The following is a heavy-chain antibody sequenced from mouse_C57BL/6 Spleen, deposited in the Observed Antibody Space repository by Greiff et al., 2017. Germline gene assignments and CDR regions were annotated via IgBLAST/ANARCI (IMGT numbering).Heavy chain of an antibody. CDR3: TRDEGWDYFDY. CDR1: GFTFSSYA. Sequence: EVQLVESGEGLVKPGGSLKLSCAASGFTFSSYAMSWVRQTPVKRLEWVSYISSGGDYIYSADPVQGRFTISRDNARNTLYLQVSSLKSEDTAMYYCTRDEGWDYFDYWGQGTTRPVSS. J-gene: IGHJ2*01. D-gene: IGHD1-1*02. V-gene: IGHV5-9-1*02. CDR2: ISSGGDYI.